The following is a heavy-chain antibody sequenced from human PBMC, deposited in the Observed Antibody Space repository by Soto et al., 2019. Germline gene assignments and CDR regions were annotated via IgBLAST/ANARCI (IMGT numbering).Heavy chain of an antibody. CDR1: GGTFSSYT. D-gene: IGHD3-9*01. J-gene: IGHJ6*02. Sequence: QVQLVQSGAEVKKPGSSVKVSCKASGGTFSSYTISWVRQAPGQGLEWMGRIIPILGIANYAQKFQGRVTITADKSTSTAYMELSSLRSEDTAVYYCARDETGTLYYYGMDVWGQGTTVTVSS. V-gene: IGHV1-69*08. CDR2: IIPILGIA. CDR3: ARDETGTLYYYGMDV.